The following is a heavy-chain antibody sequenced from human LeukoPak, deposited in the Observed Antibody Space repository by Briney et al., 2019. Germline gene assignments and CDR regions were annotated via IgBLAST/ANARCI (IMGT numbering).Heavy chain of an antibody. D-gene: IGHD6-19*01. J-gene: IGHJ4*02. V-gene: IGHV4-39*07. CDR1: GASISGSGYY. Sequence: SETLSLTCAVSGASISGSGYYWGWIRQPPGKGLEWIGSIYHSGSTYYNPSLKSRVTISVDTSKNQFSLKLSSVTAADTAVYYCARGQQWLPPVYWGQGTLVTVSS. CDR3: ARGQQWLPPVY. CDR2: IYHSGST.